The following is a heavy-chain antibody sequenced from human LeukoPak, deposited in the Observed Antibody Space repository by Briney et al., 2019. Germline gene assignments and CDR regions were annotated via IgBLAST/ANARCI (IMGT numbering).Heavy chain of an antibody. CDR1: GGTIDTYT. J-gene: IGHJ4*02. Sequence: SETLSLTCTVSGGTIDTYTWSWIRQPPGKGLEWIGYIDYAGNTNYNPSLRSRVSMSVDTSKNQFPLNLRPVNAADTAFYYCAKLYSSSLGLRNWGQGSLVTVSS. D-gene: IGHD2-8*01. CDR2: IDYAGNT. CDR3: AKLYSSSLGLRN. V-gene: IGHV4-59*03.